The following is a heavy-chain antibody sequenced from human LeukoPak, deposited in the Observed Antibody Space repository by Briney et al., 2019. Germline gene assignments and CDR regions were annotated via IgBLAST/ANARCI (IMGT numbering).Heavy chain of an antibody. V-gene: IGHV1-24*01. Sequence: ASVKVSCKVSGYTLTELSVHWVRQAPGKGLEWMGGFDPEDGETIYAQKFQGRVTMTEDTSTDTAYMELSSLRSDDTAVYYCARDPEPYYYDSSGYNGYFQHWGQGTLVTVSS. J-gene: IGHJ1*01. CDR3: ARDPEPYYYDSSGYNGYFQH. D-gene: IGHD3-22*01. CDR1: GYTLTELS. CDR2: FDPEDGET.